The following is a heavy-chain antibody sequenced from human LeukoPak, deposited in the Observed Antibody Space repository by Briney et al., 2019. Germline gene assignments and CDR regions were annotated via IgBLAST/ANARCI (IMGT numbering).Heavy chain of an antibody. D-gene: IGHD3-10*01. CDR1: GFTFSSYA. CDR3: ARVRMGRGVILHVY. Sequence: GGSLRLSCAASGFTFSSYAMHWVRQAPGKGLEWVAVISYDGSIKYYADSVKGRFTISRDNSKNTLYLQMNSLRAEETAVYYCARVRMGRGVILHVYWGQGALVTVSS. J-gene: IGHJ4*02. CDR2: ISYDGSIK. V-gene: IGHV3-30*04.